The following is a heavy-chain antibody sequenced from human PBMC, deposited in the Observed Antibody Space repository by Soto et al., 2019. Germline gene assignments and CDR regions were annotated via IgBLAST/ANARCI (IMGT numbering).Heavy chain of an antibody. Sequence: GESLKISCKGSGYSFTSYWISWVRQMPVKGLEWMGRIDPSDSYTNYSPSFQGHVTISADKSISTAYLQWSSLKASDTAMYYCARHDSPTWIPGYWGQGTLVTVSS. D-gene: IGHD3-16*01. CDR2: IDPSDSYT. CDR3: ARHDSPTWIPGY. J-gene: IGHJ4*02. V-gene: IGHV5-10-1*01. CDR1: GYSFTSYW.